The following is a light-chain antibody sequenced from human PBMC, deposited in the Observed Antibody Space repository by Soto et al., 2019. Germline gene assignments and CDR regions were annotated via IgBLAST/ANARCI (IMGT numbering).Light chain of an antibody. J-gene: IGLJ7*01. CDR2: VNSGGSH. CDR3: QTWGTGSAFVV. CDR1: SGHSNYD. Sequence: QLVLTQSPSASASLGASVKLTCTLSSGHSNYDIAWHQQQPEKGPRYLMKVNSGGSHIKGDGIPDRFSGSSSGAERYLFISSLQSEDEADYYCQTWGTGSAFVVFGGGTQLTVL. V-gene: IGLV4-69*01.